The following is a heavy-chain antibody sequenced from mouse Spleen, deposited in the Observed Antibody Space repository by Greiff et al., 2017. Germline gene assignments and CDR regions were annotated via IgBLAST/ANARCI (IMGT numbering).Heavy chain of an antibody. CDR2: IDPETGGT. V-gene: IGHV1-15*01. J-gene: IGHJ2*01. CDR3: TRSRPRFFPYYFDY. CDR1: GYTFTDYE. Sequence: VQLQQPGAELVRPGASVTLSCKASGYTFTDYEMHWVKQTPVHGLEWIGAIDPETGGTAYNQKFKGKATLTADKSSSTAYMELRSLTSEDSAVYYCTRSRPRFFPYYFDYWGQGTTLTVSS.